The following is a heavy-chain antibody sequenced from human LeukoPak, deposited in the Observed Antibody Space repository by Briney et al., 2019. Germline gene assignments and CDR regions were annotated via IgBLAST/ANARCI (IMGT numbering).Heavy chain of an antibody. CDR2: ISSSSSYI. V-gene: IGHV3-21*01. Sequence: GGSLRLSCAASGFTFSSYSMNWVRQAPGKGLEWVSSISSSSSYIYYADSVKGRFTISRDNAKNSLYLQMNSLRAEDTAVYYCARVGFYDSSGYPLGFDYWGQGTLVTVSS. CDR1: GFTFSSYS. J-gene: IGHJ4*02. CDR3: ARVGFYDSSGYPLGFDY. D-gene: IGHD3-22*01.